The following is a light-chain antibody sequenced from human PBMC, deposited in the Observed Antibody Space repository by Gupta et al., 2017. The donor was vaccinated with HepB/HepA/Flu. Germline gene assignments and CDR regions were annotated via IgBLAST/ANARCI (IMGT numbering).Light chain of an antibody. CDR3: SSYGGSNNCV. Sequence: QSALTQPPSASGAPEQSVTISCTGTSSDVGGYDYVSWYQQHPGKPHKLIVYEITKRPAGVPGRFSGSRSGNTASLTVSGLPEEEEADYYGSSYGGSNNCVFGTGTKVTVL. J-gene: IGLJ1*01. CDR2: EIT. V-gene: IGLV2-8*01. CDR1: SSDVGGYDY.